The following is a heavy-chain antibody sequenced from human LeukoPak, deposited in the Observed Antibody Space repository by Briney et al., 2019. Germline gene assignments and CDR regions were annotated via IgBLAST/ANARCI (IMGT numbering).Heavy chain of an antibody. V-gene: IGHV3-23*01. J-gene: IGHJ5*02. CDR3: AKDPHYDSSGYSFDP. Sequence: PGGSLRLSCAASGFTFSNYAMSWVRQAPGKRLEWVSGIRGSGGSTDYADSVKGRFTISRDNFKNTLYLQMNSLRAEDTAVYYCAKDPHYDSSGYSFDPWGQGTLVTVSS. CDR1: GFTFSNYA. D-gene: IGHD3-22*01. CDR2: IRGSGGST.